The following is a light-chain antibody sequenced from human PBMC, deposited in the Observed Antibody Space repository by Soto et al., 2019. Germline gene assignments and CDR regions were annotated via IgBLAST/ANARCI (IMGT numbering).Light chain of an antibody. J-gene: IGLJ2*01. V-gene: IGLV2-23*03. CDR3: CSYAGSSTFVV. Sequence: QSVLTQPASVSGSPGQSITISCTGTSSDVGSYNLVSWYQRHPGKAPKLMIYEGSKRPSGVSNRFSGSKSGNTASLTISGXQAEDXADYYCCSYAGSSTFVVFGGGTKLTVL. CDR2: EGS. CDR1: SSDVGSYNL.